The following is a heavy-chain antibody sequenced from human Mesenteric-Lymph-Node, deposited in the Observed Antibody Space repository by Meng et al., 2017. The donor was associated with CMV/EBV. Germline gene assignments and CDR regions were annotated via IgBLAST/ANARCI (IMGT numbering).Heavy chain of an antibody. CDR3: RSTSDVLLGPAAIVDQ. CDR1: GGSRNDGY. J-gene: IGHJ4*02. CDR2: ITHTGIN. D-gene: IGHD2-2*02. V-gene: IGHV4-34*01. Sequence: GGSRNDGYWCWLRQAPGKRLALIWEITHTGINKYKPTLRGRVTISVDTSKNQFSLQLSSVTAADTAVYYCRSTSDVLLGPAAIVDQWGQGAMVTVSS.